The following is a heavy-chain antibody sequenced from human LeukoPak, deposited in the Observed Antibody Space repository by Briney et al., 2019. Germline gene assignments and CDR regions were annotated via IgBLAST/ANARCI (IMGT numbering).Heavy chain of an antibody. CDR3: ASVSLYCSGVSCPDY. D-gene: IGHD2-15*01. J-gene: IGHJ4*02. CDR1: GGSISSSYYY. Sequence: SETLSLTCTVSGGSISSSYYYWGWIRQPPGKGLEWIGSIYYSGSTYYNPSLKSRVTISVDTSKNQFSLKLSSVTAADTAVYYCASVSLYCSGVSCPDYWGQGTLVTVSS. V-gene: IGHV4-39*07. CDR2: IYYSGST.